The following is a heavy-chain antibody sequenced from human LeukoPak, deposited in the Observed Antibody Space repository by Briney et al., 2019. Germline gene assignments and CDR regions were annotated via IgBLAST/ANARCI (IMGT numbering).Heavy chain of an antibody. Sequence: SETLSLTCTVSGGSISSGDYYWSWIRQPPGKGLEWIGYIYYSGSTYYNPSLKSRVTISVDTSKNQFSLKLSSVTAADTAVYYCASKFDSSAYYSGRVLLDYWGQGTLVTVSS. CDR2: IYYSGST. V-gene: IGHV4-30-4*01. D-gene: IGHD3-22*01. CDR1: GGSISSGDYY. CDR3: ASKFDSSAYYSGRVLLDY. J-gene: IGHJ4*02.